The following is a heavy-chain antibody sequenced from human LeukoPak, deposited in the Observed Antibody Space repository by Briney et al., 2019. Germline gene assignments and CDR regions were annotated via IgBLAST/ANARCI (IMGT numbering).Heavy chain of an antibody. J-gene: IGHJ5*02. Sequence: ASVRVSCKASGGTFSKYTINWVRQRPGQGLEWMGGITPLFGTAKYAQKFQGRVTITADESTSTAYMELSSLRSEDTAVYYCARVGGVVVAAQMYNWFDPWGQGTLVTVSS. CDR3: ARVGGVVVAAQMYNWFDP. V-gene: IGHV1-69*13. D-gene: IGHD2-15*01. CDR2: ITPLFGTA. CDR1: GGTFSKYT.